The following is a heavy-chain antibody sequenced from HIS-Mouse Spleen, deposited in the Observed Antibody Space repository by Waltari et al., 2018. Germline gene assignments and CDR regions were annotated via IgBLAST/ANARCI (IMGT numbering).Heavy chain of an antibody. CDR2: IWYDGSNK. CDR3: AKDLARKDSGYDAFDI. V-gene: IGHV3-33*06. D-gene: IGHD5-12*01. Sequence: QVQLVESGGGVVQPGRSLRLSCAASGFTFSTYGTPGVRQAPGKGLEWVAVIWYDGSNKYYADSVKGRFTIARDNSKNTLYLQMNSLRAEDTAVYYCAKDLARKDSGYDAFDIWGQGTMVTVSS. J-gene: IGHJ3*02. CDR1: GFTFSTYG.